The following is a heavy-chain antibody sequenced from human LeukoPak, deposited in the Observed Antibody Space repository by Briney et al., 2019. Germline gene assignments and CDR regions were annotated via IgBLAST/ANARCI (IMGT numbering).Heavy chain of an antibody. CDR2: ISFSGSTM. D-gene: IGHD5-24*01. V-gene: IGHV3-48*03. CDR1: GLTFSSYE. J-gene: IGHJ5*02. CDR3: AREMATT. Sequence: GSLRLSCAASGLTFSSYEMKWVGHAPGKGLGWGSYISFSGSTMYYASSVKGRFTISRDNAKNSLYLQMNSLRGEDTAVYYCAREMATTWGQGTLVTVSS.